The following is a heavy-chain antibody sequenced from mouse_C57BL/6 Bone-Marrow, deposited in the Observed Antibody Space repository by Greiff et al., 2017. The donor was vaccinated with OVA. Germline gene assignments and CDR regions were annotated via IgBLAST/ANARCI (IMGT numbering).Heavy chain of an antibody. V-gene: IGHV1-63*01. Sequence: QVQLKESGAELVRPGTSVKMSCKASGYTFTNYWIGWAKQRPGHGLEWIGDIYPGGGYTNYNEKFKGKATLTADKSSSTAYMQFSSLTSEDSAIYYCARRVYDGYLAYWGQGTLVTVSA. CDR2: IYPGGGYT. CDR1: GYTFTNYW. D-gene: IGHD2-3*01. CDR3: ARRVYDGYLAY. J-gene: IGHJ3*01.